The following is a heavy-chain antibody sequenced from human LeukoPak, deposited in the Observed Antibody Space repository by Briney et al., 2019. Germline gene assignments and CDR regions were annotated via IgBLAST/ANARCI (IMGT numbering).Heavy chain of an antibody. J-gene: IGHJ3*02. Sequence: SETLSLTCTVSGGSISSGSYYWSWIRQPAGKGLEWIGRIYTSGSTNYNPSLKSRVTISVDTSKNQFSLKLSSVTAADTAVYYCARCMVRGVTADDAFDIWGQGTMVTVSS. CDR1: GGSISSGSYY. D-gene: IGHD3-10*01. V-gene: IGHV4-61*02. CDR3: ARCMVRGVTADDAFDI. CDR2: IYTSGST.